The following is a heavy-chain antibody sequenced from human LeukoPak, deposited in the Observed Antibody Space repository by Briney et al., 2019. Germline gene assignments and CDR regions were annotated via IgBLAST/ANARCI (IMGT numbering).Heavy chain of an antibody. CDR2: INKDGTEK. J-gene: IGHJ4*02. D-gene: IGHD5-24*01. CDR3: ARDTIQDFDF. CDR1: GFTFTNYW. Sequence: GGSLRLSCAASGFTFTNYWMTWVRQAPGKGLEWVANINKDGTEKQYVDSVKGRFNISRDTAKNSVYLQMKSLRVEDSAVYFCARDTIQDFDFWGQGIMVSVSS. V-gene: IGHV3-7*01.